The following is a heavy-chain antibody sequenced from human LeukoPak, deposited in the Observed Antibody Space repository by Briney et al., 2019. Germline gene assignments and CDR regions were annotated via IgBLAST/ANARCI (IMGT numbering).Heavy chain of an antibody. CDR1: GGSISSYY. J-gene: IGHJ6*02. V-gene: IGHV4-59*01. CDR2: IYYSGST. Sequence: SETLSLTCTVSGGSISSYYWSWIRQPPGKGLEWIGYIYYSGSTNYNPSLESRVTISVDTSKNQFSLKLSSVTAADTAVYYCARDRGPWGITYYGMDVWGQGTTVTVSS. D-gene: IGHD3-16*01. CDR3: ARDRGPWGITYYGMDV.